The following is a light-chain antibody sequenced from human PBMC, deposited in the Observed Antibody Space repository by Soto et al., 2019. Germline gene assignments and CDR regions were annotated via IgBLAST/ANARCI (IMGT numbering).Light chain of an antibody. V-gene: IGKV1-33*01. CDR3: QQYDNLPLT. CDR2: DAS. Sequence: DIQRTQSPSSLSASVGDRVTITCQASQDISNYLNWYQQKPGKAPKLLIYDASNLETGVPTRFSGSGSGTDFTFTISSLQPEDIATYYCQQYDNLPLTFGGGIKVEIK. J-gene: IGKJ4*01. CDR1: QDISNY.